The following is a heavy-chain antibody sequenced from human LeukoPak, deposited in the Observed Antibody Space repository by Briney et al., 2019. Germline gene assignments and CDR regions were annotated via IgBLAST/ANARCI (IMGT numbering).Heavy chain of an antibody. V-gene: IGHV4-59*01. CDR1: GGSISSYY. D-gene: IGHD6-13*01. CDR3: AAEAYSSSDNWFDP. J-gene: IGHJ5*02. Sequence: SETLSPTCTVSGGSISSYYWSWIRQPPGKGLEWIGYIYYSGSTNYNPSLKSRVTISVDTSKNQFSLKLSSVTAADTAVYYCAAEAYSSSDNWFDPWGQGTLVTVSS. CDR2: IYYSGST.